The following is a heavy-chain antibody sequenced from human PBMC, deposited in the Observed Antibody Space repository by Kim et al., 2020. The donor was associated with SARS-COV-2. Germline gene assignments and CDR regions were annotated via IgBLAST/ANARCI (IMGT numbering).Heavy chain of an antibody. CDR2: IYHSGST. V-gene: IGHV4-4*02. CDR1: GGSISSSNW. D-gene: IGHD6-19*01. CDR3: AVYSSGSADAFDI. Sequence: SETLSLTCAVSGGSISSSNWWSWVRQPPGKGLEWIGEIYHSGSTNYNPSLKSRVTISVDKSKNQFSLKLSSVTAADTAVYYCAVYSSGSADAFDIWGQGTMVTVSS. J-gene: IGHJ3*02.